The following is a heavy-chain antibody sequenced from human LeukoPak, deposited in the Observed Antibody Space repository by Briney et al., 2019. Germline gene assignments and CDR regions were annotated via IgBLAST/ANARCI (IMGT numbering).Heavy chain of an antibody. D-gene: IGHD3-9*01. Sequence: SETLSLTCAVYGGSITGYYWSWIRQTPGRGLEWVGENHYTGATSYNPSLKSRATISTDTSKNQFSLRLSSVTAADTAVYYCARGNILTGYCFDFWAREPWSPSPQ. V-gene: IGHV4-34*01. CDR1: GGSITGYY. CDR2: NHYTGAT. CDR3: ARGNILTGYCFDF. J-gene: IGHJ4*02.